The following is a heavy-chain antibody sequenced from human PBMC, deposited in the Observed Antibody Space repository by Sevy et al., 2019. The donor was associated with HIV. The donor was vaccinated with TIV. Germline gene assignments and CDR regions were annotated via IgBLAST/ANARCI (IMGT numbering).Heavy chain of an antibody. D-gene: IGHD3-22*01. V-gene: IGHV3-30*18. Sequence: GGSLRLSCAASGFTFSSYGMHWVRQAPGKGLEWVALVSYDGSKKYYADSVKGGFIISRDNSKNTLYLQMNSLRAEDTAVYYCAKEELTYYLDSGGYCLDYWGQGSLVTVSS. CDR2: VSYDGSKK. CDR1: GFTFSSYG. CDR3: AKEELTYYLDSGGYCLDY. J-gene: IGHJ4*02.